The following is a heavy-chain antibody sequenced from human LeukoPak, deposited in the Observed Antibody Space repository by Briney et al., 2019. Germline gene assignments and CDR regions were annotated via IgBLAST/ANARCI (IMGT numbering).Heavy chain of an antibody. CDR1: GGSSSGYY. V-gene: IGHV4-34*01. J-gene: IGHJ4*02. CDR3: ARGQNYYDSSGLPTGDY. CDR2: INHSGST. D-gene: IGHD3-22*01. Sequence: SETLSLTCAVYGGSSSGYYWSWIRQPPGKGLEWIGEINHSGSTNYNPSLKSRVTISVDTSKNQFSLKLSSVTAADTAVYYCARGQNYYDSSGLPTGDYWGQGTLVTVSS.